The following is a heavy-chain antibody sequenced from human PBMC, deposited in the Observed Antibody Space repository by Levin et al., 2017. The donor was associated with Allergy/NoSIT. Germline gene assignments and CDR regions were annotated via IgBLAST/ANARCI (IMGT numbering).Heavy chain of an antibody. Sequence: GGSLRLSCAASGFTVSSNYMSWVRQAPGKGLEWVSVIYSGGSTYYADSVKGRFTISRDNSKNTLYLQMNSLRAEDTAVYYCARGGPDSSGWSRKAFDIWGQGTMVTVSS. D-gene: IGHD6-19*01. CDR3: ARGGPDSSGWSRKAFDI. CDR1: GFTVSSNY. V-gene: IGHV3-66*01. J-gene: IGHJ3*02. CDR2: IYSGGST.